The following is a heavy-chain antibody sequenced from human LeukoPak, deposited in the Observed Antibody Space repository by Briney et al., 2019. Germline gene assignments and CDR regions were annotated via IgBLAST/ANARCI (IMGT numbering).Heavy chain of an antibody. V-gene: IGHV4-4*02. CDR2: IYHSGST. D-gene: IGHD5-18*01. CDR1: GGSISSTNW. J-gene: IGHJ4*02. Sequence: SETLSLTCAVSGGSISSTNWWCWVRQSPGKGLEWIGEIYHSGSTNYNPSLQSRVTISVDKSKNQFSLNLSSVTAADTAVYYCAREGGVDTSMSSFDYWGQGTLVTVSS. CDR3: AREGGVDTSMSSFDY.